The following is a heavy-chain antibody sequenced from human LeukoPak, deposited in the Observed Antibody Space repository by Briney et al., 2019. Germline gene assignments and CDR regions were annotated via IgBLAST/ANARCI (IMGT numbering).Heavy chain of an antibody. CDR1: GGSISSGSYC. V-gene: IGHV4-39*01. CDR2: IYYSGST. Sequence: PSETLSLTCTVSGGSISSGSYCWGWIRQPPGKGLEWIGNIYYSGSTYYNPSLKSRVTISVGTSKNQFSLKLSSVTAADTAVYYCARLERHYRPSVWFNPWRQGTLVTVSS. CDR3: ARLERHYRPSVWFNP. J-gene: IGHJ5*02. D-gene: IGHD3-16*02.